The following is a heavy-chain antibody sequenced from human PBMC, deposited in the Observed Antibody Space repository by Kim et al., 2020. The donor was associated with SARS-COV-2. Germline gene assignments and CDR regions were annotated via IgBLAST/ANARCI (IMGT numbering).Heavy chain of an antibody. CDR1: GFTVSSNY. Sequence: GGSLRLSCAASGFTVSSNYMSWVRQAPGKGLEWVSVIYSGGSTYYADSVKGRFTISRDNSKNTLYLQMNSLRAEDTAVYYCARDYGLAAAGTYYYYGMDVWGQGTTVTVSS. V-gene: IGHV3-66*01. CDR3: ARDYGLAAAGTYYYYGMDV. CDR2: IYSGGST. D-gene: IGHD6-13*01. J-gene: IGHJ6*02.